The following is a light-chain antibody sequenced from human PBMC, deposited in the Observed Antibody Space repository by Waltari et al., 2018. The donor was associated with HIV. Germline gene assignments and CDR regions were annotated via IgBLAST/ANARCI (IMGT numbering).Light chain of an antibody. CDR3: QQFNTSPYT. Sequence: EVVLAQSPDTLSLSPGERATLSCRASQSVGSTYIAWYQHKPGQAPRLLIYSTSSRATGIPDRFSGSGSGTDFTLAINRLEPEDFAVYYCQQFNTSPYTFGQGTRLEIK. CDR2: STS. CDR1: QSVGSTY. J-gene: IGKJ2*01. V-gene: IGKV3-20*01.